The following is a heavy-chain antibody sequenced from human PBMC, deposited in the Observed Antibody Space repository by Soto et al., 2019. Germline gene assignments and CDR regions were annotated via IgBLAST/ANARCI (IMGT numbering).Heavy chain of an antibody. Sequence: QVQLQESGPGLVKPSETLSLTCTVSAGSISSGPYYWGWIRQPPGKGLEWIGFIYYSGSAYYNPSLKSRVTISIDTSKNQFSLKLTSVTAADTAVFYCARHGVDYGDYASYYCYGMDVWGRGTTVTVSS. CDR1: AGSISSGPYY. J-gene: IGHJ6*02. V-gene: IGHV4-39*01. CDR3: ARHGVDYGDYASYYCYGMDV. D-gene: IGHD4-17*01. CDR2: IYYSGSA.